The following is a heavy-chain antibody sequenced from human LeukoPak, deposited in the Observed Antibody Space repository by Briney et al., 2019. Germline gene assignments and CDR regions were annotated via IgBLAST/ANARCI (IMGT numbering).Heavy chain of an antibody. CDR1: GFTFSSYA. D-gene: IGHD3-22*01. Sequence: GGSLRLSCAASGFTFSSYAMSWVRQAPGKGLEWVSGISGSGGSTYYADSVKGRFTISRDNSKNTLYLQMNSLRAEDTAVYYCAAYYYDSSGYPYWGQGTLVTVSS. CDR2: ISGSGGST. J-gene: IGHJ4*02. V-gene: IGHV3-23*01. CDR3: AAYYYDSSGYPY.